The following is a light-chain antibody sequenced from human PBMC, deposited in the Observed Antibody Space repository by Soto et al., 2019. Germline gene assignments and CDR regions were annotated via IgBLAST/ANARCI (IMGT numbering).Light chain of an antibody. CDR1: QSVSNNY. J-gene: IGKJ1*01. CDR2: GAS. CDR3: QQYGSSGT. V-gene: IGKV3-20*01. Sequence: EIVLTQSPGTLSLSPGERATLSCGASQSVSNNYLAWYQQNPGQAPRLLIYGASNRATSIPDRFSCSGSGTVFTLTISRLAPEDFAVYYCQQYGSSGTFGQGTKVDIK.